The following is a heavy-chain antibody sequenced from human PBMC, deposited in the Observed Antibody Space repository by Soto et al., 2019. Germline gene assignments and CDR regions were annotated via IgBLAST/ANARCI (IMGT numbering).Heavy chain of an antibody. V-gene: IGHV3-7*01. CDR1: GFTFSSHW. D-gene: IGHD6-19*01. J-gene: IGHJ4*02. CDR2: IKQDGSEK. CDR3: ARDRFYSSNYFDY. Sequence: GGSLRLSCTASGFTFSSHWMSWVRQAPGKGLEWVANIKQDGSEKYYVDSVKGRFTISRDNAKISLYLQMNSLRAEDTAVYYCARDRFYSSNYFDYWGQGTLVTVSS.